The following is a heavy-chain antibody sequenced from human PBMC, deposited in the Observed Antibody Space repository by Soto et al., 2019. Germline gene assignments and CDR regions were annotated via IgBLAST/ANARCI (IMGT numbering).Heavy chain of an antibody. J-gene: IGHJ4*02. CDR1: GFPFCSGS. Sequence: GGSLNLSCAAPGFPFCSGSMSWVNQAAGKGLEWVSAISGSGGSTYYADSVKGRFTISRDNSKNTLYLQMNSLRAEDTAVYYCAKGDSSGWQAFDYWGQGTLVTVSS. CDR3: AKGDSSGWQAFDY. CDR2: ISGSGGST. V-gene: IGHV3-23*01. D-gene: IGHD6-19*01.